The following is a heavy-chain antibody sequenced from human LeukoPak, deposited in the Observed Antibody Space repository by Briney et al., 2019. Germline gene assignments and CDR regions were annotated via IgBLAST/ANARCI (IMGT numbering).Heavy chain of an antibody. CDR3: ARDPLWFGELPDAFDI. CDR1: GYTFTGYY. Sequence: ASVKVSCKASGYTFTGYYMHWVRQAPGQGLEWMGWINPNSGGTNYAQKFQGRVTMTRDTSISTAYMELSRLRSDDTAVYYCARDPLWFGELPDAFDIWGQGTMVTVSS. D-gene: IGHD3-10*01. V-gene: IGHV1-2*02. J-gene: IGHJ3*02. CDR2: INPNSGGT.